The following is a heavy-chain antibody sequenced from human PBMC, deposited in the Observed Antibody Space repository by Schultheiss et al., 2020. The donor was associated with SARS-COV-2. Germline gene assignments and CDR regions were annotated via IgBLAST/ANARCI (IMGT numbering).Heavy chain of an antibody. Sequence: GSLRLSCAASGFNFTNYAMSWVRQAPGKGLEWIGSIYYSGSTYYNPSLKSRVTISVDTSKNQFSLKLSSVTAADTAVYYCAKVGDGLKGDNYFDLWGRGTLVTVSS. J-gene: IGHJ2*01. CDR2: IYYSGST. D-gene: IGHD5-24*01. CDR1: GFNFTNYA. CDR3: AKVGDGLKGDNYFDL. V-gene: IGHV4-39*07.